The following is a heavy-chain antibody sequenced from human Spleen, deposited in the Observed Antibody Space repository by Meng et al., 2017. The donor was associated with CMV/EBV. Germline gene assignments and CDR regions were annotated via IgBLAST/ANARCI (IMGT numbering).Heavy chain of an antibody. CDR2: IIPNFGTT. J-gene: IGHJ4*02. CDR1: GGTLGSYA. D-gene: IGHD6-6*01. CDR3: TRERLALRLHFDY. Sequence: KASGGTLGSYAKGWVRQAQGQGLEWMGRIIPNFGTTNYGRKCQGRITFTTDESTSTAYMELSSLRSEDTAVYYCTRERLALRLHFDYWGQGTLVTVSS. V-gene: IGHV1-69*05.